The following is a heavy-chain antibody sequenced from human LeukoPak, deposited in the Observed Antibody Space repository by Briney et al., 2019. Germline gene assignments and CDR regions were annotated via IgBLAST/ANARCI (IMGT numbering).Heavy chain of an antibody. V-gene: IGHV3-30*18. D-gene: IGHD6-13*01. CDR3: ANGQYSSSWGRFDY. CDR2: ISYDGSNK. J-gene: IGHJ4*02. Sequence: PGGSLRLSCAASGFTFSSYGMHWVRQAPGKGLEWVAVISYDGSNKYYADSVKGRFTISRDNSKNTLYLQMNSLRAEDTAVYYCANGQYSSSWGRFDYWGQGTLVTVSS. CDR1: GFTFSSYG.